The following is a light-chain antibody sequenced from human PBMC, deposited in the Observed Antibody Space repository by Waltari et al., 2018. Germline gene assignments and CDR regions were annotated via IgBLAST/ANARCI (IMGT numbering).Light chain of an antibody. V-gene: IGLV2-11*01. CDR1: SSDVGDYEY. CDR3: CSYVGASTFV. Sequence: QSALTQPRPVSGSPGQSVTIPCTGASSDVGDYEYVPWYQQHPGKVPKLLIFDVYKRPSGVPDRFSGSKSGNTASLTISGLQPEDEADYHCCSYVGASTFVFGGGTKLTVL. J-gene: IGLJ2*01. CDR2: DVY.